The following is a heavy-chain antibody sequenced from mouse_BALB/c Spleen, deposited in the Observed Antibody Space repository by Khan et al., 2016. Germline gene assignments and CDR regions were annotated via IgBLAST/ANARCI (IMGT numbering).Heavy chain of an antibody. V-gene: IGHV14-4*02. CDR1: GFNIKDYY. CDR3: DAIYYGDYIYVVY. Sequence: VQLKESGAELVRSGASVRLSCTASGFNIKDYYIHWVKQRPEQGLEWIGWIDPENGATEYDQKFKGKATMTADTSSNTAYLQLSRLTSENTAVYYCDAIYYGDYIYVVYWGQGTTLTVSS. J-gene: IGHJ2*01. D-gene: IGHD2-13*01. CDR2: IDPENGAT.